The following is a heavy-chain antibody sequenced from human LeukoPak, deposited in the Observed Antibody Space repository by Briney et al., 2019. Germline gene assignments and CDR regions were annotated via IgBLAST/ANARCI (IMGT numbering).Heavy chain of an antibody. CDR1: GFTFGDYS. CDR2: IYSGGST. J-gene: IGHJ5*02. Sequence: PGGSLRLSCTASGFTFGDYSMTWFRQAPGKGLEWVSVIYSGGSTYYADSVKGRFTISRGNSKNTLYLQMNSLRAEDTAVYYCAKSGCSSTSCYSILSGWLDPWGQGTLVTVSS. D-gene: IGHD2-2*02. CDR3: AKSGCSSTSCYSILSGWLDP. V-gene: IGHV3-53*01.